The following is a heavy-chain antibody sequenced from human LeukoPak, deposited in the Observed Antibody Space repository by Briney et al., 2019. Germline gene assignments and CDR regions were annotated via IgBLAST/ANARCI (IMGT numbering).Heavy chain of an antibody. V-gene: IGHV1-18*01. CDR1: GGTFSSYA. D-gene: IGHD2-2*01. CDR3: ARLYCSSTSCSLYYFGY. Sequence: ASVKVSCKASGGTFSSYAISWVRQAPGQGLEWMGWISAYNGNTNYAQKLQGRVTMTTDTSTSTAYMELRSLRSDDTAVYYCARLYCSSTSCSLYYFGYWGQGTLVTVSS. CDR2: ISAYNGNT. J-gene: IGHJ4*02.